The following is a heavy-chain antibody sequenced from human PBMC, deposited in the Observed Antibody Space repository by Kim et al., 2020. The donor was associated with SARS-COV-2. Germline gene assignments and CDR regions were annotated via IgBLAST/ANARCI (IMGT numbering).Heavy chain of an antibody. Sequence: GGSLRLSCAASGFTFSSYAMHWVRQAPGKGLEWVAVISYDGSNKYYVDSVKGRFTISRDNSKNTLYLQMNSLRAEDTAVYYCARGRNPHVITIFGVVTDPYYYYYYYGMDVWGQGTTVTVSS. CDR2: ISYDGSNK. D-gene: IGHD3-3*01. V-gene: IGHV3-30*04. CDR3: ARGRNPHVITIFGVVTDPYYYYYYYGMDV. CDR1: GFTFSSYA. J-gene: IGHJ6*02.